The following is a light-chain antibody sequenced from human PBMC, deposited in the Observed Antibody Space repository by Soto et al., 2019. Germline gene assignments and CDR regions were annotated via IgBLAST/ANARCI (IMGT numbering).Light chain of an antibody. CDR2: EVT. J-gene: IGLJ1*01. CDR3: SSYAGSNIHYV. CDR1: SSDVGGYRY. V-gene: IGLV2-8*01. Sequence: QSVLTQPPSASGSPGQSVTISCTGTSSDVGGYRYVSWYQQHPGKAPKLIIYEVTKRPSGVPDRFSGSKSGNTASLTVSGLQTEDEAGYYCSSYAGSNIHYVFGTGTKVTVL.